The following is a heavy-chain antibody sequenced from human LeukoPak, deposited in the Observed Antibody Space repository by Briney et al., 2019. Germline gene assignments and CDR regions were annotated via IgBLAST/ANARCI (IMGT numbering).Heavy chain of an antibody. Sequence: GASLRLSCAASKFTFSSYAMNWVRQAPGKGLEWVSVIYSGGSTYYADSVKGRFTISRDNSKNTLYLQMNSLRAEDTAVYYCASPGYWGQGTLVTVSS. CDR3: ASPGY. V-gene: IGHV3-53*01. J-gene: IGHJ4*02. CDR1: KFTFSSYA. CDR2: IYSGGST.